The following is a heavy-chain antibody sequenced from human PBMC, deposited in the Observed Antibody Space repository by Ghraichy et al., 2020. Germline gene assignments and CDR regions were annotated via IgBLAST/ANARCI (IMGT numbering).Heavy chain of an antibody. CDR1: GGSFSGYY. V-gene: IGHV4-34*01. D-gene: IGHD4/OR15-4a*01. CDR2: INHSGST. Sequence: SETLSLTCAVYGGSFSGYYWSWIRQPPGKGLEWIGEINHSGSTNYNPSLKSRVTISVDTSKNQFSLKLSSVTAADTAVYYCARGWNRKTYGATYYFDYWGQGTLVTVSS. J-gene: IGHJ4*02. CDR3: ARGWNRKTYGATYYFDY.